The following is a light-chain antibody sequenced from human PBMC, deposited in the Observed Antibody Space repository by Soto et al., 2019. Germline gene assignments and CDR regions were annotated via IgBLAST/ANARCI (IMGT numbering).Light chain of an antibody. CDR3: QQTYSPPPWT. CDR2: GAS. Sequence: DIQMTQSPSSLSASVGDRVTITCRASQSINNYLNWYQQKPGKAPKVLIYGASSLQSGVPSRFSGSGSGTDFTFTISSLQPDDFATYYCQQTYSPPPWTFGQGTKVEIK. J-gene: IGKJ1*01. CDR1: QSINNY. V-gene: IGKV1-39*01.